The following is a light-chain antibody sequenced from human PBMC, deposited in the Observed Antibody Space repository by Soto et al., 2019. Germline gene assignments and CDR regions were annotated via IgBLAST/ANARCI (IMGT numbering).Light chain of an antibody. CDR1: SSDGGGYNY. CDR2: EVS. J-gene: IGLJ2*01. V-gene: IGLV2-14*01. Sequence: QSALTQPASVSGSPGQSITISCTGTSSDGGGYNYVSWYQQHPGKAPKLMIYEVSNRPSGVSNRFSGSKSGNTASLTISGLQAEDEADYYCSSYTSSSTDVVFGGVTKLTVL. CDR3: SSYTSSSTDVV.